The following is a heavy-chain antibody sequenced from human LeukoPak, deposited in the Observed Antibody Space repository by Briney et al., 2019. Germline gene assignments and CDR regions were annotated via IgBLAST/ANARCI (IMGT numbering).Heavy chain of an antibody. V-gene: IGHV3-23*01. CDR2: ITGNGVTT. J-gene: IGHJ4*02. Sequence: GGSLRLSCAASGFPFSSSAMSWVRHTPGNGLEWVSSITGNGVTTYYADSVKGRFTISRDNSKNILFLQMNSLGAEDSASYFCAKERRRVDTSMIRSYYFDSWDQGTPVTVSS. CDR1: GFPFSSSA. D-gene: IGHD3-16*01. CDR3: AKERRRVDTSMIRSYYFDS.